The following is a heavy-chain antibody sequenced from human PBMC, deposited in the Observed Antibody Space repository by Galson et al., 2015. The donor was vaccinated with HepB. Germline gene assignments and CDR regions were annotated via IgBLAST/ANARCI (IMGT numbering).Heavy chain of an antibody. J-gene: IGHJ6*02. CDR2: ISYDGSNK. D-gene: IGHD5-24*01. CDR1: GFTFSSYA. CDR3: ANNLGDGYNWEDYYYYGMDV. V-gene: IGHV3-30-3*01. Sequence: LRLSCAASGFTFSSYAMHWVRQAPGKGLEWVAVISYDGSNKYYADSVKGRFTISRDNSKNTLYLQMNSLRAEDTAVYYCANNLGDGYNWEDYYYYGMDVWGQGTTVTVSS.